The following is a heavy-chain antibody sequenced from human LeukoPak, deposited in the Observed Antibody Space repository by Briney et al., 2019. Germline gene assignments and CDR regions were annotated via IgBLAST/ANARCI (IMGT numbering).Heavy chain of an antibody. CDR3: ASDGGPFDH. D-gene: IGHD3-16*01. Sequence: GGFLRLSCTASGIMFSGYWMSWVRQAPGKGLEWVANIKQHGTEKYYVDSVKGRFTISRDDAKKSVYLQMNSLRAEDTAVYYCASDGGPFDHWGQGILVTVAS. V-gene: IGHV3-7*01. J-gene: IGHJ4*02. CDR2: IKQHGTEK. CDR1: GIMFSGYW.